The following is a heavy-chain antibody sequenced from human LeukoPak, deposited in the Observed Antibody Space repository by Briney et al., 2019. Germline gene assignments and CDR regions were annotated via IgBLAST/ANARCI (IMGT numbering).Heavy chain of an antibody. CDR3: ARVLYYGSGSYPPYYYYMDV. CDR1: GGSISSYY. CDR2: IYYSGST. D-gene: IGHD3-10*01. Sequence: SETLSLTCTVSGGSISSYYWSWIRQPPGKGLEWIGYIYYSGSTNYNPSLKSRVIISVDTSKNQFSLKLSSVTAADTAVYYCARVLYYGSGSYPPYYYYMDVWGKGTTVTVSS. V-gene: IGHV4-59*01. J-gene: IGHJ6*03.